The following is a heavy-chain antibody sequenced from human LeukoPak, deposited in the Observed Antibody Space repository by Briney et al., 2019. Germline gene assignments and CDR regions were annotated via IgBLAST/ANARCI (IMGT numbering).Heavy chain of an antibody. CDR1: GGSISSGSYY. Sequence: SETLSLTRTVSGGSISSGSYYWSWIRQPGGKGLEWIGRIYTSGSPNYHPPLKTRVTISVDTPKNQFSLKWTSVNASDPAGYYCPRSYNSSWYDYWGQGTLVSVST. J-gene: IGHJ4*02. V-gene: IGHV4-61*02. CDR2: IYTSGSP. CDR3: PRSYNSSWYDY. D-gene: IGHD6-13*01.